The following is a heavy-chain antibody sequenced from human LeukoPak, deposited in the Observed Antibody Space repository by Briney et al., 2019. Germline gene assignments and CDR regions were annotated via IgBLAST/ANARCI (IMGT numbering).Heavy chain of an antibody. J-gene: IGHJ1*01. D-gene: IGHD4/OR15-4a*01. CDR2: ISGRGDGT. CDR1: GFTFSDYA. CDR3: AKSGDGAAFFQH. V-gene: IGHV3-23*01. Sequence: GGSLRLSCAASGFTFSDYAMSWVRQAPGKGLEWLATISGRGDGTYYADSAKGRFTISRDNSKSTLYLQMSSLRVDSTAIYYCAKSGDGAAFFQHWGQGTLVTVPS.